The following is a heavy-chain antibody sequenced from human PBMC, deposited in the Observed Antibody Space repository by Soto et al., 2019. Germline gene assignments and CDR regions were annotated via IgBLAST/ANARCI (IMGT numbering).Heavy chain of an antibody. V-gene: IGHV3-23*01. CDR1: GFTFSSYA. CDR2: ISGSGGST. D-gene: IGHD6-6*01. CDR3: AKVRGYSSSSGLMDV. J-gene: IGHJ6*02. Sequence: LRLSCAASGFTFSSYARSWVRQAPGKGLEWVSAISGSGGSTYYADSVKGRFTISRDNPKNTLYLQMNSLGAEDTAVYYCAKVRGYSSSSGLMDVWGQGTTVTVSS.